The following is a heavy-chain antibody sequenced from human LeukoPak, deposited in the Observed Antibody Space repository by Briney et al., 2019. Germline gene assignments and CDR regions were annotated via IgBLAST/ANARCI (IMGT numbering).Heavy chain of an antibody. CDR1: GYTFTGYY. CDR3: ARAVLVASYHLDS. J-gene: IGHJ4*02. CDR2: INPNSSAT. Sequence: ASMEVSCKASGYTFTGYYLHWVRQAPGQGLEWMGWINPNSSATNYAQRFRGRVTMTRDTSISTAYMELNRLTSDDTAVYYCARAVLVASYHLDSWGQGSLAIVSS. V-gene: IGHV1-2*02. D-gene: IGHD5-12*01.